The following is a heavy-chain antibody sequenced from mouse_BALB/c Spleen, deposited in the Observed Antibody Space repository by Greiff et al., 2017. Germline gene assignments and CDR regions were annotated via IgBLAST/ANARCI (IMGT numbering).Heavy chain of an antibody. CDR3: ARESLYYDFYYYAMDY. Sequence: VKLLESRPGLVAPSQSLSITCTVSGFSLTSYGVHWVRQPPGKGLEWLGVIWAGGSTNYNSALMSRLSISKDNSKSQVFLKMNSLQTDDTAMYYCARESLYYDFYYYAMDYWGQGTSVTVSS. CDR2: IWAGGST. V-gene: IGHV2-9*02. D-gene: IGHD2-4*01. J-gene: IGHJ4*01. CDR1: GFSLTSYG.